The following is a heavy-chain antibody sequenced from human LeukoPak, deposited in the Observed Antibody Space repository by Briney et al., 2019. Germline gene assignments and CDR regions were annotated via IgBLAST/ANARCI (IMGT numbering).Heavy chain of an antibody. Sequence: PFEALALPCSVYGGSFRGYYWSWIRQPPGKGLEWVGEINHSGSNNYNPSLKKRVTISVDTSKNQFSLKLSSVTAADTAVYYCARGTISWAVSGSYLDYWGQGTLVTVSS. D-gene: IGHD1-26*01. CDR1: GGSFRGYY. J-gene: IGHJ4*02. CDR3: ARGTISWAVSGSYLDY. CDR2: INHSGSN. V-gene: IGHV4-34*01.